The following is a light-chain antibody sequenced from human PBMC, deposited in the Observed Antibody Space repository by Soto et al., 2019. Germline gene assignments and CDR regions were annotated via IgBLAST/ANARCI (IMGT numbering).Light chain of an antibody. CDR3: SSYTSRSTLYV. CDR1: SSDIGGYNY. J-gene: IGLJ1*01. Sequence: QSALTRPGSVSVSPGQSITISCAGTSSDIGGYNYVSWYQQHPGKAPKVMIYEVSNRPSGVSNRFSGSKSGNSASLTICGLQAEDEADYYCSSYTSRSTLYVFGSGTKSPS. V-gene: IGLV2-14*01. CDR2: EVS.